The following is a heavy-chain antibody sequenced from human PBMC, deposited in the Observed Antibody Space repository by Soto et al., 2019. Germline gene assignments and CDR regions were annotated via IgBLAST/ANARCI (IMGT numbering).Heavy chain of an antibody. J-gene: IGHJ4*02. CDR1: GGSFSGYY. V-gene: IGHV4-34*01. CDR2: ITHTGNT. Sequence: SETLSLTCGVFGGSFSGYYWSWIRQPPGRGLEWIGEITHTGNTNYIPSLNTRVTMSLDTSQNQFSLKLTSVTAADTAVYYCARLPRLSYGSTFLAPDWGQGTLVTVSS. D-gene: IGHD3-10*01. CDR3: ARLPRLSYGSTFLAPD.